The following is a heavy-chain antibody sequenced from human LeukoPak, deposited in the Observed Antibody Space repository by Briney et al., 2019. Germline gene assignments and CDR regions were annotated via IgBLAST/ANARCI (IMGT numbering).Heavy chain of an antibody. CDR1: GYSLTSYY. Sequence: ASVCFSFQAYGYSLTSYYMHWGRQATGQGLEWMGIINPSGGSTSYAQKFQGRVTMTRDTSTSTVYMELSSLRSEDTAVYYCAMGSYYDGWGQGTLVTVSS. J-gene: IGHJ4*02. V-gene: IGHV1-46*01. CDR2: INPSGGST. CDR3: AMGSYYDG. D-gene: IGHD1-26*01.